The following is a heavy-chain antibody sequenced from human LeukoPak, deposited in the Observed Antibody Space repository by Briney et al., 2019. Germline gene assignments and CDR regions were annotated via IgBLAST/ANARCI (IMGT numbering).Heavy chain of an antibody. CDR2: MSPSGSS. D-gene: IGHD3-22*01. Sequence: SQTLFLTCAVYGGSFSDYYWTWIRQTPGKGLEWIGEMSPSGSSNYNPSLKSRVTISVDTSKNQFSLKLRSVTAADTAVYYCARGRQDVNMILVVMAGVSYYLDVWSKGTTVTVS. J-gene: IGHJ6*03. CDR1: GGSFSDYY. CDR3: ARGRQDVNMILVVMAGVSYYLDV. V-gene: IGHV4-34*01.